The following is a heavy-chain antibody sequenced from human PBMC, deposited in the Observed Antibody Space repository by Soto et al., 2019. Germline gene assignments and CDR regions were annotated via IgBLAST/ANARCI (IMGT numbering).Heavy chain of an antibody. J-gene: IGHJ4*02. CDR2: IYPSVSS. CDR1: GFAISRGYY. D-gene: IGHD2-21*02. Sequence: NPSETLSLTCSVSGFAISRGYYWGWVRQPPGKGLEWSGSIYPSVSSYHNPSLATRIGLSIDASKNQFTLILTSVTAADTALYFCAREKVGTTFFDTWGQGIQVTVSS. CDR3: AREKVGTTFFDT. V-gene: IGHV4-38-2*02.